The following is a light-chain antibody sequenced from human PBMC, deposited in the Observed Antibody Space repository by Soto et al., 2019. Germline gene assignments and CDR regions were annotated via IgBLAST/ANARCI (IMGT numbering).Light chain of an antibody. CDR3: NSYTSSSTYV. CDR2: DVT. J-gene: IGLJ1*01. Sequence: QSVLTQPASVSGSPGQSITISCTGTSSDVGGFNYVSWYQQHPGKAPKLMIYDVTNRPSGVSYRFSGSKSGNTASLTISGLQAEDEADYYCNSYTSSSTYVVGTGTKLTVL. V-gene: IGLV2-14*03. CDR1: SSDVGGFNY.